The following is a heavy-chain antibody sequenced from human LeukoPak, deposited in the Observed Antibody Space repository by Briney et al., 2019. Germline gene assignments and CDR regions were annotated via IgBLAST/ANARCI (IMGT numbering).Heavy chain of an antibody. J-gene: IGHJ4*02. CDR3: ARHTDWYSSSWYAIDY. V-gene: IGHV3-21*01. CDR1: GFTFSSYS. Sequence: GGSLRLSCAASGFTFSSYSMNWVRQAPGKGLEWVSSISSSSSYIYYADSAKGRFTISRDNAKNSLYLQMNSLRAEDTAVYYCARHTDWYSSSWYAIDYWGQGTLVTVSS. CDR2: ISSSSSYI. D-gene: IGHD6-13*01.